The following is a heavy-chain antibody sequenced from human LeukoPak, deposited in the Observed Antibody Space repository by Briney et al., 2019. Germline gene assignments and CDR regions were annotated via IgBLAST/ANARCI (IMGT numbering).Heavy chain of an antibody. CDR2: IRYDGSNK. CDR3: AKDLSRFSIAAAGGD. V-gene: IGHV3-30*02. Sequence: GGSLRLSCAASGFTFSSYGMHWVRQAPGKGLEWVAFIRYDGSNKYYADSVKGRFTISRDNSKNTLYLQMNSLRAEDTAVYYCAKDLSRFSIAAAGGDWGQGTLVTVSS. D-gene: IGHD6-13*01. CDR1: GFTFSSYG. J-gene: IGHJ4*02.